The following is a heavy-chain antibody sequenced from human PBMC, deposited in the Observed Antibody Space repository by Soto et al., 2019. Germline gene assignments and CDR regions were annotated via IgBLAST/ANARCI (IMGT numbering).Heavy chain of an antibody. Sequence: PGGSLRLSCSASGFTFSSYAMHWVRQAPGKGLEYASGISSNGGTTYYVDSVKGRFIISRDNSKNTLYLQMTSLKTEDTAVYYCVKYPGAATGDESFQLWGLGILVTVSS. CDR3: VKYPGAATGDESFQL. D-gene: IGHD6-25*01. J-gene: IGHJ1*01. CDR2: ISSNGGTT. V-gene: IGHV3-64D*06. CDR1: GFTFSSYA.